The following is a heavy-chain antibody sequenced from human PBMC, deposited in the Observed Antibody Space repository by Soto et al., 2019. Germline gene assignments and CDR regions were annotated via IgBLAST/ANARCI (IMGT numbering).Heavy chain of an antibody. D-gene: IGHD5-18*01. J-gene: IGHJ4*02. CDR3: ARDLQKYSYGNFDY. CDR2: SSSSGSTI. CDR1: GFTFSSYE. Sequence: EVQLVESGGGLVQPGGSLRLSCAASGFTFSSYEMNWVRQAPGKGREWVSYSSSSGSTIYYAESVKGRFTISRDNAKNSLYLQMNSLRAEDTAVYYCARDLQKYSYGNFDYWGQGTLFTVSS. V-gene: IGHV3-48*03.